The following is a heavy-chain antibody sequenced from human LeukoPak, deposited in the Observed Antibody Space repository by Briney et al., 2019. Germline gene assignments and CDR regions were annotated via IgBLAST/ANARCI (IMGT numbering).Heavy chain of an antibody. CDR1: GFTFSSYA. Sequence: GGSLRPSCAASGFTFSSYAMSWVRQAPGKGLEWVSAISGSGGSTYYADSVKGRFTISRDNSKNTLYLQMNSLRAEDTAVYYCAKDGGEGYCSSTSCLVGSEFQHWGQGTLVTVSS. J-gene: IGHJ1*01. CDR3: AKDGGEGYCSSTSCLVGSEFQH. V-gene: IGHV3-23*01. D-gene: IGHD2-2*01. CDR2: ISGSGGST.